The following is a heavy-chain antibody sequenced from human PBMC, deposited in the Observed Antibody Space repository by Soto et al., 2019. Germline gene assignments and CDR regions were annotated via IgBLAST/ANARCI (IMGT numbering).Heavy chain of an antibody. CDR2: IWYDGSNK. V-gene: IGHV3-33*01. D-gene: IGHD2-8*01. CDR1: GFTFSSYG. J-gene: IGHJ6*02. CDR3: ARDPYSSSSLGYCTNGVCYPPTDV. Sequence: RRLSCAASGFTFSSYGMHWVRQAPGKGLEWVAVIWYDGSNKYYADSVKGRFTISRDNSKNTLYLQMNSLRAEDTAVYYCARDPYSSSSLGYCTNGVCYPPTDVWGQGTTVTVSS.